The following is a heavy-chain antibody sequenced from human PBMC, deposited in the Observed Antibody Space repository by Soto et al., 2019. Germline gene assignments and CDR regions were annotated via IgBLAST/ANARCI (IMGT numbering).Heavy chain of an antibody. CDR2: FNPSGGST. J-gene: IGHJ4*02. CDR1: GYTFTRYY. D-gene: IGHD3-16*01. Sequence: QVQLVQSGAEVKKPGASVKVSCKASGYTFTRYYMHWVRQAPGQGIGWMGIFNPSGGSTSYAQKFQGRVTMTRDTSTSTVYMELSSLRSEDTAVYYCARGLSPGGGAFDYWGQGTLVTVSS. V-gene: IGHV1-46*01. CDR3: ARGLSPGGGAFDY.